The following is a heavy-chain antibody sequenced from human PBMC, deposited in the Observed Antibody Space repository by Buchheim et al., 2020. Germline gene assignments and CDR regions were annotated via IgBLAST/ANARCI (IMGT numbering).Heavy chain of an antibody. D-gene: IGHD3-3*01. CDR3: ARGVEYYDFWSGYSLDAFDI. V-gene: IGHV3-7*01. CDR2: IKQDGSEK. J-gene: IGHJ3*02. Sequence: EVQLVESGGGLVQPGGSLRLSCAASGFTFSSYWMSWVRQAPGKGLEWVANIKQDGSEKYYVDSVKGRFTISRDNAKNSLYLQMNSLRAEDTAVYYCARGVEYYDFWSGYSLDAFDIWGQGT. CDR1: GFTFSSYW.